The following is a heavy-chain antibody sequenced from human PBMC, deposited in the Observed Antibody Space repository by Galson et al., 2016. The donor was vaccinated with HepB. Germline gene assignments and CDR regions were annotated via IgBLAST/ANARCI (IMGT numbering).Heavy chain of an antibody. Sequence: QSGADVKKPGESLKISCQGSGYTFISYWIGWVRQMPGKGLEWMGIIFPDDSDTRYSPSFQGQVTISADKSISTAYLQWNSLQASDTAMYYCARRLLYTSDWGFDPWGQGTLVTVSS. CDR2: IFPDDSDT. V-gene: IGHV5-51*01. D-gene: IGHD3-3*01. CDR3: ARRLLYTSDWGFDP. CDR1: GYTFISYW. J-gene: IGHJ5*02.